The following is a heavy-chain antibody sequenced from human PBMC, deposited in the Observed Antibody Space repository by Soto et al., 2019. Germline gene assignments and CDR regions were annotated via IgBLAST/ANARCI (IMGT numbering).Heavy chain of an antibody. V-gene: IGHV1-69*13. CDR1: GGTFSSYT. D-gene: IGHD4-17*01. J-gene: IGHJ6*02. CDR2: IIPIFGTT. CDR3: AELDGDRYYGMDV. Sequence: ASVKVSCKASGGTFSSYTITWVRQAPGQGLEWMGGIIPIFGTTNYAQKFQGRITITADESTSTAYMELSSLRSEDTAVYYCAELDGDRYYGMDVWGQGTTVTVSS.